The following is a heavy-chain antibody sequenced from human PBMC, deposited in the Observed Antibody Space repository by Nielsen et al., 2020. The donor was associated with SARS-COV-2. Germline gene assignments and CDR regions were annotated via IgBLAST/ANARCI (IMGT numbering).Heavy chain of an antibody. CDR1: GGSISSGGYY. CDR3: AKLGMGYCSGGSCERAFDI. CDR2: IYYSGST. Sequence: SETLSLTCTVSGGSISSGGYYWSWIRQHPGKGLEWIGYIYYSGSTNYNPSLKSRVTISVDTSKNQFSLKLSSVTAADTAVYYCAKLGMGYCSGGSCERAFDIWGQGTMVTVSS. V-gene: IGHV4-61*08. D-gene: IGHD2-15*01. J-gene: IGHJ3*02.